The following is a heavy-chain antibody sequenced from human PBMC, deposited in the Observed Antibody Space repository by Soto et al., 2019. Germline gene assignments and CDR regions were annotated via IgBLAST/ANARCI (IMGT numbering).Heavy chain of an antibody. J-gene: IGHJ6*02. V-gene: IGHV1-3*01. Sequence: GASVKVSCKASGYTFTSYAMHWVRQAPGQRLEWMGWINAGNGNTKYSQKFQGRVTITRDISASTAYMELSSLRSEDTAVYYCARDLQSYDILTGYRYGMDVWGQGTTVTV. CDR3: ARDLQSYDILTGYRYGMDV. D-gene: IGHD3-9*01. CDR2: INAGNGNT. CDR1: GYTFTSYA.